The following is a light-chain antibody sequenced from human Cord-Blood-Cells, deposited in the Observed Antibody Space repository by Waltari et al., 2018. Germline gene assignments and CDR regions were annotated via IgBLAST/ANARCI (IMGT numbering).Light chain of an antibody. V-gene: IGLV2-11*01. CDR1: SRDVGGYNY. J-gene: IGLJ3*02. CDR2: DVS. Sequence: QSALTQPRAVSGSPGQSGTISCTGTSRDVGGYNYVSWYQQHPGKAPKLMIYDVSKRPSGVPDRFSGSKSGNTASLTISGLQAEDEADYYCCSYAGSYTWVFGGGTKLTVL. CDR3: CSYAGSYTWV.